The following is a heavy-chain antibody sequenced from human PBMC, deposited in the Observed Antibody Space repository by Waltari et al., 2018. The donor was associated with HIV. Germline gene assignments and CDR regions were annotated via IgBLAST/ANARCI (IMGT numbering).Heavy chain of an antibody. V-gene: IGHV1-2*02. CDR2: NNPYSEVT. J-gene: IGHJ6*02. CDR1: GYSLTAYY. Sequence: QVQLVRYGAEVKKRGAEVKVCCKACGYSLTAYYMNCVRRTHGQGLEWMGGNNPYSEVTNDAQKCQGRITMTRYKTTRNPYMELSRLRSDDTAVYYWAVEEYYDTLTGTSRGMDDWGQGTTVTVSS. CDR3: AVEEYYDTLTGTSRGMDD. D-gene: IGHD3-9*01.